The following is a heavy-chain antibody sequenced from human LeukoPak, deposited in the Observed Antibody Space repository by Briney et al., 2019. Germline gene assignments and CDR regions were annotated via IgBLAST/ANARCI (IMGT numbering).Heavy chain of an antibody. D-gene: IGHD4-17*01. CDR3: ARDTGLATVTPYWDY. Sequence: PGGSLRLSCAAYGLTFSTYWMSWVRQAPGKGLEWVANIKEDGSEKYYVDSVKGRFTISRDNAKNSLYLPMNSLRAEDTAVYYCARDTGLATVTPYWDYWGQGTLVTVSS. CDR1: GLTFSTYW. J-gene: IGHJ4*02. CDR2: IKEDGSEK. V-gene: IGHV3-7*05.